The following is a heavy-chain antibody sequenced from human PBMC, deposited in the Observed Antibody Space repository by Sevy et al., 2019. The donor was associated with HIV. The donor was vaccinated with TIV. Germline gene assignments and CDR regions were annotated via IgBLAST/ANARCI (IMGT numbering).Heavy chain of an antibody. CDR3: ARIRGIMITFGGVIHDAFDI. V-gene: IGHV3-7*03. CDR1: GFTFSSYW. Sequence: GGSLRLSCAASGFTFSSYWMSWVRQAPGKGLEWVANIKQDGSEKYYVDSVKGRFTISRDNAKNSLYLQMNSLRAEDTALYYCARIRGIMITFGGVIHDAFDIWGQGTMVTVSS. D-gene: IGHD3-16*02. J-gene: IGHJ3*02. CDR2: IKQDGSEK.